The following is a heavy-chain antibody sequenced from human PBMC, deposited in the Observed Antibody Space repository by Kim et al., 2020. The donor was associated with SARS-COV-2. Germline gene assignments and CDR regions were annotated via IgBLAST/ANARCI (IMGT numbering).Heavy chain of an antibody. CDR1: GYYFTHYG. CDR3: ARDSMSGGVRRPLF. Sequence: ASVKVSCKTSGYYFTHYGVTWVRQAPGQGLEWMGCISLYNGNTNTAQKFHGRMTMTTDTTTSTAYMELRSRRPDDTAVDYCARDSMSGGVRRPLFWVQGTLVSVSS. CDR2: ISLYNGNT. V-gene: IGHV1-18*01. J-gene: IGHJ4*02. D-gene: IGHD3-16*01.